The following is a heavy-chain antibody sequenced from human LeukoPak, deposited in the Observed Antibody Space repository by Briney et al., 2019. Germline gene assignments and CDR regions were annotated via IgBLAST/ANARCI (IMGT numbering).Heavy chain of an antibody. J-gene: IGHJ4*02. CDR3: ARGNINFDY. V-gene: IGHV3-7*01. CDR1: GFPFNAYW. Sequence: GGSLRLSCAASGFPFNAYWMTWVRQAPGKGLEWVANIRQDGDTKYYVDSVKGRFTISRDNAKNSLYLQMNSLRAEDTAVYYCARGNINFDYWGQGTLVTVSS. CDR2: IRQDGDTK.